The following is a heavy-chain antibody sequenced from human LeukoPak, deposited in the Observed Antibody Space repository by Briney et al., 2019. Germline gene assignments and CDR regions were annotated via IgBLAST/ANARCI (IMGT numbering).Heavy chain of an antibody. Sequence: SETLSLTCTVSGGSFSSSSYYWGWIRQPPGKGLKWIGSIYYSGNTYYNPSLKSRVAISVDTSKNQFSLKLSSVTAADTAVYYCARGVMVTRAFDTWGQGTMVTVSS. CDR2: IYYSGNT. J-gene: IGHJ3*02. CDR3: ARGVMVTRAFDT. D-gene: IGHD5-18*01. CDR1: GGSFSSSSYY. V-gene: IGHV4-39*07.